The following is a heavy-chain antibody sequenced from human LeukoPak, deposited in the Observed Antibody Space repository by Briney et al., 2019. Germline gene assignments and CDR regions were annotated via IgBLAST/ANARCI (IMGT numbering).Heavy chain of an antibody. D-gene: IGHD2-2*03. CDR2: INPNSGGT. V-gene: IGHV1-2*02. CDR1: GYTFTGYY. CDR3: ARLDIVVVPAAPHGMDV. Sequence: ASVTVSCKASGYTFTGYYMHWVRQAPGQGLEWMGWINPNSGGTNYAQKFQGRVTMTRDTSISTAYMELSRLRSDDTAVYYCARLDIVVVPAAPHGMDVWGQGTTVTVSS. J-gene: IGHJ6*02.